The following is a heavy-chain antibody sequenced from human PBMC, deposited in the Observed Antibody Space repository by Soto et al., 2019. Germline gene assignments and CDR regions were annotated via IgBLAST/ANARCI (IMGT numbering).Heavy chain of an antibody. V-gene: IGHV3-48*02. Sequence: GGSLRLSCAASGFTFSSYGMSWVRQAPGKGLEWVSYISSSSSTIYYADSVKGRFTVSRDNDKKSLYLQMNSLRDEDTAVYYCARASTGDYYYYYGMDVWGQGTTVTVSS. CDR1: GFTFSSYG. J-gene: IGHJ6*02. CDR3: ARASTGDYYYYYGMDV. CDR2: ISSSSSTI.